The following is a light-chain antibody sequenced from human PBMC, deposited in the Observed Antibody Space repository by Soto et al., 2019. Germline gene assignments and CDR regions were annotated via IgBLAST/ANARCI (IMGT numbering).Light chain of an antibody. CDR3: QQYSGSSST. CDR1: QNVGSNY. Sequence: EIVLTQSPGTLSLSPGERATLSCRASQNVGSNYLVWYQQKPGQALRLLIYGASSRATGIPDRFSGSGSGTDFALTISRLEPEDFAVYYCQQYSGSSSTFGQGTKLEIK. J-gene: IGKJ2*01. V-gene: IGKV3-20*01. CDR2: GAS.